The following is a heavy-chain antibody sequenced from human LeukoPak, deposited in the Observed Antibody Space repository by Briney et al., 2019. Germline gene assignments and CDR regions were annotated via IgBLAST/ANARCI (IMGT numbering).Heavy chain of an antibody. CDR3: ARDGAATVSGYV. J-gene: IGHJ3*01. D-gene: IGHD6-19*01. CDR1: GASISSTDW. CDR2: IYHGGST. Sequence: SETLSLTCAVSGASISSTDWWSWVRQPPGKGLEWIGQIYHGGSTNFNPSLKSRVTMSVDKSKNQFSLKLNSVTAADTAVYYCARDGAATVSGYVWGQGTMVTVSS. V-gene: IGHV4-4*02.